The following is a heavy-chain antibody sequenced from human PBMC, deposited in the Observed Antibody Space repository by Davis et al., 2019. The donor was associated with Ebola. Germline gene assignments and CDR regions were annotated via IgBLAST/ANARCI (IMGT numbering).Heavy chain of an antibody. J-gene: IGHJ4*02. V-gene: IGHV5-51*01. D-gene: IGHD6-19*01. CDR1: GYSFTSYW. Sequence: GESLKIPCKGSGYSFTSYWISWVRQMPGKGLEWMGIIYPGDSDTRYSPSFQGQVTISADKSISTAYLQWSSLKASDAAMYYCARLSSGWRAYYFDYWGQGTLVTVSS. CDR3: ARLSSGWRAYYFDY. CDR2: IYPGDSDT.